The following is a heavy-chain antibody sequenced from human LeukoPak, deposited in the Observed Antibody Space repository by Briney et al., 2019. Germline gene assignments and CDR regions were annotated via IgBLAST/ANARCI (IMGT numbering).Heavy chain of an antibody. J-gene: IGHJ4*02. CDR2: IYSGGNT. V-gene: IGHV3-66*01. Sequence: GGSLRLSCAASGFTVSDNYMSWVRQAPGKGLEWVSIIYSGGNTYYADSVKGRFTVSRDNSKNTLYLQMNSLRAEDTAVYYCARVIVGTTTRLDYFDYWGQRTPVTVSS. CDR1: GFTVSDNY. CDR3: ARVIVGTTTRLDYFDY. D-gene: IGHD1-26*01.